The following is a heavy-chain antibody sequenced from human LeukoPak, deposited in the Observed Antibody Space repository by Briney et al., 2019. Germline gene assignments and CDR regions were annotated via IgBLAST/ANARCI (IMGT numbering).Heavy chain of an antibody. CDR3: ARARSPPWYFDL. CDR1: EFTFSSYN. J-gene: IGHJ2*01. CDR2: ISSFSSYI. Sequence: GGSLRLSCAASEFTFSSYNMNWVRQAPGKGLEWVSSISSFSSYIYYADSVKGRFTISRDNAKNSLYLQMSSLRAEDTAVYYCARARSPPWYFDLWGRGTLVTVSS. V-gene: IGHV3-21*01.